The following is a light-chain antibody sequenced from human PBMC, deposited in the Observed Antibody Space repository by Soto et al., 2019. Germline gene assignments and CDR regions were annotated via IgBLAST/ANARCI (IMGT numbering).Light chain of an antibody. CDR1: QSVSGNY. CDR2: DTS. CDR3: YQYDSSPWT. V-gene: IGKV3-20*01. Sequence: EVVTTPSPGTLSFSQQEAAALSCISCQSVSGNYLAWDQQKPGQSPRLVIYDTSSRATGIPDRFSGSGSGTDFTLTISRLEPEDFAVYFCYQYDSSPWTCGQGGKVDI. J-gene: IGKJ1*01.